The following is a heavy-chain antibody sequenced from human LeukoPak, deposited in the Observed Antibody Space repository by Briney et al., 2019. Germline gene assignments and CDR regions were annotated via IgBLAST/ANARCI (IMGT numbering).Heavy chain of an antibody. D-gene: IGHD3-10*01. CDR3: ARGRAQYYFGSGSQGWFDP. CDR1: GGSFSGYY. J-gene: IGHJ5*02. V-gene: IGHV4-34*01. Sequence: PSETLSLTCAAYGGSFSGYYLNWIRQSPGMGLEWIGEINHSGSTNYNPSLKSRVTISVDTPKNQFSLRLTSVTAADTAVYYCARGRAQYYFGSGSQGWFDPWGQGTLVTVSS. CDR2: INHSGST.